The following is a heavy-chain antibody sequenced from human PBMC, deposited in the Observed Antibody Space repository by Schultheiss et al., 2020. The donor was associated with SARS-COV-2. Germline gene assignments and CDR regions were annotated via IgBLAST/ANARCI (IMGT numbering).Heavy chain of an antibody. V-gene: IGHV4-39*07. Sequence: QTLSLTCTVSGGSISSSSYYWGWIRQPPGKGLEWIGSIYYSGSTYYNPSLKSRVTISVDTSKNQFSLKLSSVTAADTAVYYCAKDRSGSYPRWFDPWGQGTLVTVSS. D-gene: IGHD1-26*01. CDR1: GGSISSSSYY. J-gene: IGHJ5*02. CDR3: AKDRSGSYPRWFDP. CDR2: IYYSGST.